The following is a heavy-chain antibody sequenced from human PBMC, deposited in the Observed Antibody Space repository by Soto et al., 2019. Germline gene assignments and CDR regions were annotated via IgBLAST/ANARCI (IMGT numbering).Heavy chain of an antibody. Sequence: SGPTLVNPTQTVTLTCTLSGISLTTSEVRVNWIRQPPGKALEWLARIDWDDDRFYSRSLKTRLTISKDTSKNQVVLTMTNMQPVDTATYYCARTVDTTMVTRDVFDVWGQGTMVTVSS. CDR1: GISLTTSEVR. CDR2: IDWDDDR. J-gene: IGHJ3*01. V-gene: IGHV2-70*04. D-gene: IGHD5-18*01. CDR3: ARTVDTTMVTRDVFDV.